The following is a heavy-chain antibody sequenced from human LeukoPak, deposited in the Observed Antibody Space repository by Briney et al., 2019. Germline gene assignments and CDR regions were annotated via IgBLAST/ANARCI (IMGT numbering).Heavy chain of an antibody. J-gene: IGHJ5*02. CDR3: AREVELRPIMHNWFDP. V-gene: IGHV4-4*07. CDR2: IYTSGST. Sequence: SETLSLTCTASGGSISSYYWSWIRQPPGKGLEWIGRIYTSGSTNYNPSLKSRVAMSVDTSKNQFSLKLSSVTAADTAVYYCAREVELRPIMHNWFDPWGQGTLVTVSS. D-gene: IGHD1-7*01. CDR1: GGSISSYY.